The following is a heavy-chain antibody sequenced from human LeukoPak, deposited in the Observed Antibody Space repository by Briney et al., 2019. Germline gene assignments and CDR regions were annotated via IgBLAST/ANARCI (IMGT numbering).Heavy chain of an antibody. CDR3: NMDTAMVSFDY. V-gene: IGHV4-34*01. J-gene: IGHJ4*02. Sequence: SETLSLTCTVSGGSISSYYWSWIRQPPGKGLEWIGEINHSGSTNYNPSLKSRVTISVDTSKNQFSLKLSSVTAADTVVYYANMDTAMVSFDYWGQGTLVTVSS. CDR1: GGSISSYY. D-gene: IGHD5-18*01. CDR2: INHSGST.